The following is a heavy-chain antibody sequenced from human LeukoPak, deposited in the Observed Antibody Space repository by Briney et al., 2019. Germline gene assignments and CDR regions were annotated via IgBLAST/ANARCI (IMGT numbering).Heavy chain of an antibody. D-gene: IGHD5-12*01. V-gene: IGHV3-23*01. CDR1: GGSLSSKK. J-gene: IGHJ6*02. CDR3: ARSRGVATIPYGMDV. CDR2: IYENGGTT. Sequence: EGSLRLSCVDSGGSLSSKKKSWVRQAPEKGLEFVSGIYENGGTTYYADSVKGRFSISRDNSKNTLYLQMDSLRGEDTAVYYCARSRGVATIPYGMDVWGQGTTVTVSS.